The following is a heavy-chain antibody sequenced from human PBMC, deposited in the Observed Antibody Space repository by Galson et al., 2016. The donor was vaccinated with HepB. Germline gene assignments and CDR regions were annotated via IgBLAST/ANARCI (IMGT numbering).Heavy chain of an antibody. J-gene: IGHJ4*02. V-gene: IGHV3-7*01. CDR1: GFTFSTYW. CDR3: ARRQMYTMSALDY. D-gene: IGHD5-24*01. Sequence: SLRLSCAASGFTFSTYWMSWVRQAPGKGLEWVANIKPDGSEKYYVDSVKGRFTISRDTAKSSLYLQMNSLRAEDTAVYYCARRQMYTMSALDYWGQGTLVTVSS. CDR2: IKPDGSEK.